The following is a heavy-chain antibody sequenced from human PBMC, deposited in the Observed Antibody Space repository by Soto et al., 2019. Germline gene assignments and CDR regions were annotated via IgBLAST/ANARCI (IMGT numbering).Heavy chain of an antibody. CDR1: GFTSSSYS. Sequence: TXGSLRLTCAASGFTSSSYSMSWVRQAPGKGLEWVSTISGSGGTTYYADSVKGRFTISRDNSKNTLYLQMNSLRAEDTAIYYCAKNKDTGTTGGLGDWGQGTLVTVSS. J-gene: IGHJ4*02. D-gene: IGHD1-1*01. CDR2: ISGSGGTT. V-gene: IGHV3-23*01. CDR3: AKNKDTGTTGGLGD.